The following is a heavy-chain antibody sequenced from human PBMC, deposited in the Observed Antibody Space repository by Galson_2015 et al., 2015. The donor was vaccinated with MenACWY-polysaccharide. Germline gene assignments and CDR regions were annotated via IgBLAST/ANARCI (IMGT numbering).Heavy chain of an antibody. D-gene: IGHD3-22*01. CDR3: ARGIGSSGYYSDY. CDR1: GFTFSSYA. J-gene: IGHJ4*01. V-gene: IGHV3-30-3*01. CDR2: ISYDGSNK. Sequence: SLRLSCAASGFTFSSYAMHWVRQAPGKGLEWVAVISYDGSNKYYADSVKGRFTISRDNSKNTLYLQMNSLRAEDTAVYYCARGIGSSGYYSDYWGQEPWSPSPQ.